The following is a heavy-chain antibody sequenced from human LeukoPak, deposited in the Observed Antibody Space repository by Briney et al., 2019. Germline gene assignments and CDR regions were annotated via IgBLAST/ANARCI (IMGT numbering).Heavy chain of an antibody. CDR1: GFTFSIYG. D-gene: IGHD1-14*01. J-gene: IGHJ4*02. CDR3: AKTVGNPDAGFDS. CDR2: ISTWSTYI. V-gene: IGHV3-21*01. Sequence: GGSLRLSCAASGFTFSIYGMSWVRQASGRGLEWVSSISTWSTYILCADSLKGRFTISRDNAKNSVYLQMNNLRAEDTAIYYCAKTVGNPDAGFDSWGQGTLSPSPQ.